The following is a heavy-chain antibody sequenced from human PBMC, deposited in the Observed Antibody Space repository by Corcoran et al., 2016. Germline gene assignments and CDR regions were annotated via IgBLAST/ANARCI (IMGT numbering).Heavy chain of an antibody. D-gene: IGHD2-2*01. CDR2: IIPIFGTA. V-gene: IGHV1-69*01. CDR1: GGTFSSYA. CDR3: ARGFGCSSTSCYYYYGMDV. J-gene: IGHJ6*02. Sequence: QVQLVQSGAEVKKPGSSVKVSCKASGGTFSSYAISWVRQAPGQGLEWMGGIIPIFGTANYAQKFQGRVTITADESTSTAYMELSSLRSEDTAVYYCARGFGCSSTSCYYYYGMDVWGQGTTVTVS.